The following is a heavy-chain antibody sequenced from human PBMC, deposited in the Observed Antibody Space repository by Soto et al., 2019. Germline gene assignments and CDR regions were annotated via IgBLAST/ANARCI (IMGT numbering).Heavy chain of an antibody. CDR1: GGSISSGDYY. D-gene: IGHD3-22*01. CDR3: ARLGGYYQAFDQ. CDR2: IYYSGST. J-gene: IGHJ4*01. V-gene: IGHV4-30-4*01. Sequence: SETLSLTCSVSGGSISSGDYYWNWIRQPPGKGLEWIGHIYYSGSTYYNSSLKSRVTISLDTSKKQFSLKLRSVTAADTAVYFCARLGGYYQAFDQWGQGALVTVSS.